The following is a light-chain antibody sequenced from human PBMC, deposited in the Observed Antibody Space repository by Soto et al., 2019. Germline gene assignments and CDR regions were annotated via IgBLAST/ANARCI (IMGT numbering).Light chain of an antibody. CDR2: TAS. Sequence: DVQMPQSPSALSASVGDRVPITCRASQNIKKCLNWYRHKPGQAPHLLIYTASSLQVAVPSRFSGSGSGTDFSLTITRLQAEDSAIYFCQQSFRAPLTFGGGTKVEIK. CDR1: QNIKKC. V-gene: IGKV1-39*01. CDR3: QQSFRAPLT. J-gene: IGKJ4*01.